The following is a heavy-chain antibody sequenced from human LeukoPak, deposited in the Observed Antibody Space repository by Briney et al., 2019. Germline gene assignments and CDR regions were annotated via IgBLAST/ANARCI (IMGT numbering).Heavy chain of an antibody. CDR2: ISGSGGST. D-gene: IGHD3-10*01. CDR1: GFTFGSYA. CDR3: AKDNARSVTMVRGVPPQYYYYYYYMDV. V-gene: IGHV3-23*01. J-gene: IGHJ6*03. Sequence: PGGSLRLSCAASGFTFGSYAMSWVRQAPGKGLERVSAISGSGGSTYYADSVKGRFTISRDNSKNTLYLQMNSLRAEDTAVYYCAKDNARSVTMVRGVPPQYYYYYYYMDVWGKGTTVTASS.